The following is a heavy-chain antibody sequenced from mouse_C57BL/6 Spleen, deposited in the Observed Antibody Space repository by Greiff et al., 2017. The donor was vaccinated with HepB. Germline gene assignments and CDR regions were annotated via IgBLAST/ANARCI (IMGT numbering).Heavy chain of an antibody. CDR2: ISYDGSN. D-gene: IGHD1-1*01. CDR3: ARSSSWYFDV. Sequence: EVQLQQSGPGLVKPSQSLSLTCSVTGYSITSGYYWNWIRQFPGNKLEWMGYISYDGSNNYNPSLKNRISITRDTSKNQFFLKLNSVTTEDTATYYCARSSSWYFDVWGTGTTVTVSS. CDR1: GYSITSGYY. V-gene: IGHV3-6*01. J-gene: IGHJ1*03.